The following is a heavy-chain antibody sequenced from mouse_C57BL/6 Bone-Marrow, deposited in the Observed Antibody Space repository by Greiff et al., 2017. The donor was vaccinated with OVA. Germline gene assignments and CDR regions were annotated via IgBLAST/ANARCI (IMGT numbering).Heavy chain of an antibody. CDR3: ASDCYYVDY. J-gene: IGHJ2*01. Sequence: VQLQQSGAELVKPGASVKLSCTASGFNIKDYYMHWVKQRTEQGLEWIGRIDPEDGETKYARKFQGKATITADTSSNTAYLQLSSLTSEDTAVYYCASDCYYVDYWGQGTTLTVSS. D-gene: IGHD2-4*01. V-gene: IGHV14-2*01. CDR2: IDPEDGET. CDR1: GFNIKDYY.